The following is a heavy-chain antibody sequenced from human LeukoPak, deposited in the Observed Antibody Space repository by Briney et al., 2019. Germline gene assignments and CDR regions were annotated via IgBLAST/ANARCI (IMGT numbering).Heavy chain of an antibody. CDR3: ARDGSSIDY. CDR2: INSYGSST. J-gene: IGHJ4*02. V-gene: IGHV3-74*01. Sequence: GGSLRLSCAASGFTFSSYWIHWVRQAPGKGLVWVSRINSYGSSTSYADSVKGRFAISIDNAKNTLYLQMNSLSAEDTAVSYCARDGSSIDYWGQGTLVTVSS. D-gene: IGHD5-12*01. CDR1: GFTFSSYW.